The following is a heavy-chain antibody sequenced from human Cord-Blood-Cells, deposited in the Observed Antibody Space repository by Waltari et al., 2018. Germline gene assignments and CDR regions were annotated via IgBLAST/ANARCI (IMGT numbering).Heavy chain of an antibody. CDR3: ARVRGYSGYDAFDI. CDR2: IYYSGST. Sequence: QVQLQESGPGLVKPSETLSLTCTVSGGSISSYYWSWIRQPPGKGLEWIGYIYYSGSTNYNPSLKSRVTISVDTSKNQFSLKLSSVTAADTAVYYCARVRGYSGYDAFDIWGQWTMVTVSS. V-gene: IGHV4-59*01. D-gene: IGHD5-12*01. J-gene: IGHJ3*02. CDR1: GGSISSYY.